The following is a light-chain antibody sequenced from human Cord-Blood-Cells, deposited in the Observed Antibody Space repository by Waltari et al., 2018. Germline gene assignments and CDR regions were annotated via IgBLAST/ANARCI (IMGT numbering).Light chain of an antibody. CDR3: QQYYSTPFT. CDR2: WAS. CDR1: PCVLYSSHNKNY. J-gene: IGKJ3*01. V-gene: IGKV4-1*01. Sequence: DIVMTQSPDSLAVSLGATATINGKTSPCVLYSSHNKNYLAWYQQKQGQPPKLLIYWASTPGSGVPDRFSGRGSETDFAHTISTLQAEDVAVYCCQQYYSTPFTLGPGTKVDIK.